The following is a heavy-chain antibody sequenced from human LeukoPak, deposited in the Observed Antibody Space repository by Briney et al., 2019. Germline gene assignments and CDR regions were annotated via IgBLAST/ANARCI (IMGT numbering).Heavy chain of an antibody. Sequence: GGSLRLSCTASGFSFIEYAMNWVRQAPGKGLEWVGRIKSKTDGGTTDYAAPVKGRFTISRDDSKNTLYLQMNSLKTEDTAVYYCTTDLDYGGPHYYYYYMDVWGKGTTVTVSS. CDR1: GFSFIEYA. V-gene: IGHV3-15*07. CDR2: IKSKTDGGTT. J-gene: IGHJ6*03. CDR3: TTDLDYGGPHYYYYYMDV. D-gene: IGHD4-23*01.